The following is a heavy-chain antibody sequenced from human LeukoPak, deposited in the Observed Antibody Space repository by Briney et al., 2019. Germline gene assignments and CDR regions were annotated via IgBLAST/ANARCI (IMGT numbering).Heavy chain of an antibody. V-gene: IGHV4-59*01. D-gene: IGHD3-16*01. Sequence: SETLSLTCTVSGGSITSYYWSWTRQPPGKELEWIGYIYYSGSTNYNPSLKSRVTVLVDTSKNQFSLKLSSVTAADAAVYFCARSGVGGGYFDYWGQGTLVAVSS. CDR1: GGSITSYY. J-gene: IGHJ4*02. CDR3: ARSGVGGGYFDY. CDR2: IYYSGST.